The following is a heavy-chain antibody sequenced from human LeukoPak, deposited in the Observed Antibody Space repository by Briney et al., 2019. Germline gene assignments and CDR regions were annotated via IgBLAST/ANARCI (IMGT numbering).Heavy chain of an antibody. D-gene: IGHD3-10*01. Sequence: GGSLRLSCAASGFTFSSYGMSWVRQAPGKGLEWVSGISCSGGSTYYADSVKGRLTISRDNSKNTLYLQMNSLRAEDTAVYYCARDPSMVRGVIITPSYYFDYWGQGTLVTVSS. CDR3: ARDPSMVRGVIITPSYYFDY. V-gene: IGHV3-23*01. J-gene: IGHJ4*02. CDR1: GFTFSSYG. CDR2: ISCSGGST.